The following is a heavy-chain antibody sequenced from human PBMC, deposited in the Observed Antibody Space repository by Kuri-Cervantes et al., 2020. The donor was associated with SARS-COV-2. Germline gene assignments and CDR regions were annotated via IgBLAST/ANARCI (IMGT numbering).Heavy chain of an antibody. CDR2: ISGSGDST. Sequence: GESLKISCAASGFTFSSDAMSWVRQAPGEGLERVSAISGSGDSTYQADSVKGRFTISRDNYKNTLYLQMSSLRAEDTAVYYCVKASRGQHLLLNYYGLDVWGQGTTVTVSS. J-gene: IGHJ6*02. CDR1: GFTFSSDA. CDR3: VKASRGQHLLLNYYGLDV. V-gene: IGHV3-23*01. D-gene: IGHD3-3*02.